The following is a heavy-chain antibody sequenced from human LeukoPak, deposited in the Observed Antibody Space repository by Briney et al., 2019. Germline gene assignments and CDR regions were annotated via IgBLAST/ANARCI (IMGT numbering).Heavy chain of an antibody. D-gene: IGHD3-10*01. V-gene: IGHV4-34*01. CDR1: GGSFSGYY. CDR2: INHSGST. J-gene: IGHJ4*02. Sequence: SETLSLTCAVYGGSFSGYYWSWIRQPPGKGLEWIGEINHSGSTNYNPSLKSRVTISVDTSKNQFSLKLSSVTAADTAVYYCARHVPYYYGSGSYLDYWGQGTLVTVSS. CDR3: ARHVPYYYGSGSYLDY.